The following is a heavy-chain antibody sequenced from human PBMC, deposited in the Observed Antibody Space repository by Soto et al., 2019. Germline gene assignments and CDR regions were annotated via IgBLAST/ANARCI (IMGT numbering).Heavy chain of an antibody. CDR2: INPNSGGT. Sequence: ASVKVSCKASGYTFTGYYMHWVRQAPGQGLEWMGWINPNSGGTNYAQKLQGRVTMTRDTSISTAYMELSRLRSDDTAVYYCARDGSNYEPTDYWGQGTLVTVSS. CDR1: GYTFTGYY. V-gene: IGHV1-2*02. CDR3: ARDGSNYEPTDY. J-gene: IGHJ4*02. D-gene: IGHD4-4*01.